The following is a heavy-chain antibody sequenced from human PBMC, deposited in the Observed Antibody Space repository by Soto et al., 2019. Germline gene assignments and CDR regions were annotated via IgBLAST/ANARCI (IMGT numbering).Heavy chain of an antibody. V-gene: IGHV3-74*01. CDR3: ERDRAIVGADYFDY. CDR1: GFTFSVYD. CDR2: INSDGSST. J-gene: IGHJ4*02. D-gene: IGHD1-26*01. Sequence: GSSLRLSCEASGFTFSVYDMIWVLQAPGKGLVWVSRINSDGSSTSYADSVKGRFTISRDNAKNTLYLQMNSLRAEDTAVYYCERDRAIVGADYFDYWGQGTLVTVSS.